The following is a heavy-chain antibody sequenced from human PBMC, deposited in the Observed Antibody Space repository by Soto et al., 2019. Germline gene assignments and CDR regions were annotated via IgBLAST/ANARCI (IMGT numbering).Heavy chain of an antibody. J-gene: IGHJ5*02. Sequence: ASVKVSCKASGYTFTSYYMHWVRQAPGQGLEWMGIINPSGGSTSYAQKFQGRVTMTRDTSTSTVYMELSSLRSEDTAVYYCARDSPQGIPGAMGFDPWGQGTLVTVSS. V-gene: IGHV1-46*01. CDR1: GYTFTSYY. CDR3: ARDSPQGIPGAMGFDP. D-gene: IGHD1-7*01. CDR2: INPSGGST.